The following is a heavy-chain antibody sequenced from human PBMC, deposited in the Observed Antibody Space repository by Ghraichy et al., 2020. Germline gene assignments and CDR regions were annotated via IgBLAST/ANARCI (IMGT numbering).Heavy chain of an antibody. CDR2: IDWDDDK. Sequence: SGPTLVKPTETLTLTCTLSGFSLGTGGMRVSWIRQPPGKALEWLARIDWDDDKFYSASLKTRLTISKDTSKNQVVLTMTNMDPVDTDTYFCARIRSQSISRVRSPYFDYWGQGTLVTVSS. CDR1: GFSLGTGGMR. V-gene: IGHV2-70*04. D-gene: IGHD3-10*01. CDR3: ARIRSQSISRVRSPYFDY. J-gene: IGHJ4*02.